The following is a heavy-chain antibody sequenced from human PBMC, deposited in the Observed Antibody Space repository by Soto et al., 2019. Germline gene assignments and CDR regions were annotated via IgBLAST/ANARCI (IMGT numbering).Heavy chain of an antibody. V-gene: IGHV3-33*05. Sequence: QVQLVESGGGVVQPGTSLRLSCVGSGFTFRSYVIHWVRQAPGKGLEWVALTSYDGSNNFYGDSVKGRFTISRDNSRNTVELQMDSLRLEVTALYYCARWGTTGGLDVWGQGTVVSVSS. CDR2: TSYDGSNN. D-gene: IGHD3-16*01. J-gene: IGHJ4*02. CDR1: GFTFRSYV. CDR3: ARWGTTGGLDV.